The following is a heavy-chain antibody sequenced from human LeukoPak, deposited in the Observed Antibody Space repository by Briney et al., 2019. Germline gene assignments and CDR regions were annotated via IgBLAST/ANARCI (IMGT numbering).Heavy chain of an antibody. CDR1: GFTFSSYW. Sequence: QPGGSLRLSCAASGFTFSSYWMSWARPAPGKGLEWVANIKQDGSGKYYVDSVKGRFTISRDNAENSLYLQMNSLRAEDTAVYYCARELVVGATISTDAFDIWGQGTMVTASS. D-gene: IGHD1-26*01. CDR3: ARELVVGATISTDAFDI. V-gene: IGHV3-7*01. CDR2: IKQDGSGK. J-gene: IGHJ3*02.